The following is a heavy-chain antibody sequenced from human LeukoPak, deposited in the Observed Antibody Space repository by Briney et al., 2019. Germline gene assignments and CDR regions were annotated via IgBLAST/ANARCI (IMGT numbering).Heavy chain of an antibody. J-gene: IGHJ4*02. D-gene: IGHD3-22*01. CDR1: GGSFSGCY. Sequence: SETLSLTCAVYGGSFSGCYWSWIRQPPGKGLEWIGEINHSGSTNYNPSLKSRVTISVDTSKKQFSLKLSSVTAADTAVYYCVTYYYGSSAPKRNYWGQGILVTVSS. CDR3: VTYYYGSSAPKRNY. CDR2: INHSGST. V-gene: IGHV4-34*01.